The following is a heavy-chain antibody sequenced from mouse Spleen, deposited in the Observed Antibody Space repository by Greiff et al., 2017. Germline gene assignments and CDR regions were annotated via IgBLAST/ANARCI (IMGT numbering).Heavy chain of an antibody. Sequence: EVKLVESGGGLVKPGGSLKLSCAASGFTFSSYAMSWVRQTPEKRLEWVATISDGGSYTYYPDNVKGRFTISRDNAKNNLYLQMSHLKSEDTAMYYCARAELTGTLAYWGQGTLVTVSA. CDR3: ARAELTGTLAY. CDR1: GFTFSSYA. D-gene: IGHD4-1*01. V-gene: IGHV5-4*03. CDR2: ISDGGSYT. J-gene: IGHJ3*01.